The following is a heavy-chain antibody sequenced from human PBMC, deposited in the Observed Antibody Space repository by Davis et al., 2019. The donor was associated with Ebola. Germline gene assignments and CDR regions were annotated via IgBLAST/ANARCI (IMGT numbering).Heavy chain of an antibody. CDR3: ARGGYYYSYMDV. CDR1: GFTFSSYN. V-gene: IGHV3-21*01. CDR2: ISSGSSYI. J-gene: IGHJ6*03. Sequence: PGGSLRLSCAASGFTFSSYNMNWVRQAPGKGLEWVSSISSGSSYIYYADSVKGRFTISRDNAKYSLYLQMNSLRAEDTAVYYCARGGYYYSYMDVWGKGTTVSVSS.